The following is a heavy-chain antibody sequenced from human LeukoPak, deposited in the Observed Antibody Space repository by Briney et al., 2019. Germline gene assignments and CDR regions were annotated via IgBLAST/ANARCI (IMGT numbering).Heavy chain of an antibody. CDR2: INTNTGNP. V-gene: IGHV7-4-1*02. D-gene: IGHD2-2*01. CDR1: GYTFTSYA. CDR3: ARVGCSSTSCPIDY. J-gene: IGHJ4*02. Sequence: ASVKVSCKASGYTFTSYAMNWVRQAPGQGLEWMGWINTNTGNPTYAQGFTGRFVFSLDTSVSTAYLQISSLKAEDTAVYYCARVGCSSTSCPIDYWGQGTLVTVSS.